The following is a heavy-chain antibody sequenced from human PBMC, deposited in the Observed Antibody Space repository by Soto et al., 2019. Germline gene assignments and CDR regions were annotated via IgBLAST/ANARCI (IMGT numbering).Heavy chain of an antibody. CDR3: ARIWTIFGVVAGMDV. J-gene: IGHJ6*02. CDR2: IYHSGST. CDR1: GGSISSSNW. D-gene: IGHD3-3*01. Sequence: PSETLSLTCAVSGGSISSSNWWSWVRQPPGKGLEWIGEIYHSGSTNYNPSLKSRATISVDKSKNQFSLKLSSVTAADTAVYYCARIWTIFGVVAGMDVWSQGTTVTVSS. V-gene: IGHV4-4*02.